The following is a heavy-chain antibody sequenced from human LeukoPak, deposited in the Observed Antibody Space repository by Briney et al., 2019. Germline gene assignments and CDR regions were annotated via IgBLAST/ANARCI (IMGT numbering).Heavy chain of an antibody. CDR2: IKEDGSEK. V-gene: IGHV3-7*01. CDR3: ARDKVNTGLDAFDI. J-gene: IGHJ3*02. CDR1: GFTLSNYW. Sequence: PGGSLRLSCAASGFTLSNYWMSWVRQAPGKGLEWVANIKEDGSEKDYVDSVRGRFTISRDNAKNSLYLQMNSLRAEDTAVYYCARDKVNTGLDAFDIWGPGTMVTVSS. D-gene: IGHD5-18*01.